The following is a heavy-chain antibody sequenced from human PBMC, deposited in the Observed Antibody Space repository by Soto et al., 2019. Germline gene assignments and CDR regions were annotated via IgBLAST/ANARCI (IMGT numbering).Heavy chain of an antibody. J-gene: IGHJ6*02. Sequence: SETLSLTCTVSGGSISSYYWGWIRQPPGKGLEWIGYIYYSGSTNYNPSLKSRVTISVDTSKNQFSLKLSSVTAADTAVYYCARTLYSSSWSQYYYYDGMDVWGQGTTVTVSS. D-gene: IGHD6-13*01. V-gene: IGHV4-59*01. CDR1: GGSISSYY. CDR2: IYYSGST. CDR3: ARTLYSSSWSQYYYYDGMDV.